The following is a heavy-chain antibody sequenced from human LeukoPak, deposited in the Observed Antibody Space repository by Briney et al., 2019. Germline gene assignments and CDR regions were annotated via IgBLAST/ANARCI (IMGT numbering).Heavy chain of an antibody. J-gene: IGHJ6*03. Sequence: PSETLSLTCAVSGDSLSRYSWTWIRQPPAKGLEWLGEINPSGSPDYNPSLKSRATTSVDTSKDHFSLRVASVTAADTAVYYCASVRHDPLEYYYYIDVWGKGTTVTVSS. CDR3: ASVRHDPLEYYYYIDV. D-gene: IGHD2/OR15-2a*01. V-gene: IGHV4-34*01. CDR1: GDSLSRYS. CDR2: INPSGSP.